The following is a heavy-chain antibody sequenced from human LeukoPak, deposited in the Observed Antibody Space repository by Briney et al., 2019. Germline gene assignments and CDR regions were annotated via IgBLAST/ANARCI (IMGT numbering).Heavy chain of an antibody. CDR1: GFTFSSYS. Sequence: GGSLRLSCAASGFTFSSYSMNWVRQAPGKGLEWVSSISSSSYIYYADSVKGRFTISRDNAKNALYLQMNSLRAEDTAVYYCARDLVVRGRWSWFDPWGQGTLVTVSS. CDR3: ARDLVVRGRWSWFDP. CDR2: ISSSSYI. D-gene: IGHD3-10*01. J-gene: IGHJ5*02. V-gene: IGHV3-21*01.